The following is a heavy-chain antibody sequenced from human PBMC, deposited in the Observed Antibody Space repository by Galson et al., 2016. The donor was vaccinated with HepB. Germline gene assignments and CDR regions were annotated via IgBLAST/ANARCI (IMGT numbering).Heavy chain of an antibody. CDR2: IYNSGPT. CDR3: ARFLTSEWDLPESPFDI. J-gene: IGHJ3*02. V-gene: IGHV4-39*01. CDR1: YDSMYNINYN. Sequence: SETLSLTCSVSYDSMYNINYNWGWIRQPPGKGLEWIGLIYNSGPTYYTPSLSSRVNISIEKCKNQFSLTLNSVTAENTDIYYCARFLTSEWDLPESPFDIWGQWTLVTVSS. D-gene: IGHD1-26*01.